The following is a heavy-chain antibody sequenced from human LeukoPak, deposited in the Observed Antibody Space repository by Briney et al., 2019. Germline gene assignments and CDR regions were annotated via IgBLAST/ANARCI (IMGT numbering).Heavy chain of an antibody. D-gene: IGHD3-22*01. CDR2: ISSNGGST. CDR3: ARAVGFYYDSSGYDDY. J-gene: IGHJ4*02. V-gene: IGHV3-64*01. Sequence: GSLRLSCAASGFTFSSYAMHWVRQAPGKGLEYVSAISSNGGSTYYANSVKGRFTISRDNSKNTLYLQMGSLRAEDMAVYYCARAVGFYYDSSGYDDYWGQGTLVTVSS. CDR1: GFTFSSYA.